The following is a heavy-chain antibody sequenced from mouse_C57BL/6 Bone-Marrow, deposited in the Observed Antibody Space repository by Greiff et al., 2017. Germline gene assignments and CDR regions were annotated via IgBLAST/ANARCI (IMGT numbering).Heavy chain of an antibody. V-gene: IGHV1-64*01. CDR1: GYTFTSYW. J-gene: IGHJ3*01. Sequence: QVQLKQSGAELVKPGASVKLSCKASGYTFTSYWMHWVKQRPGQGLEWIGMIHPNSGSTNYNEKFKSKATLTVDKSSSTAYMQLSSLTSEDSAVYYWARWGLRRWFAYWGQGTLVTVSA. CDR2: IHPNSGST. CDR3: ARWGLRRWFAY. D-gene: IGHD2-4*01.